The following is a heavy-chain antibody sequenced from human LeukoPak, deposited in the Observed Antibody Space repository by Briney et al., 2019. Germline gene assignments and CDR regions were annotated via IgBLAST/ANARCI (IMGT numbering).Heavy chain of an antibody. J-gene: IGHJ4*02. CDR3: ARVGDKAMEPWGFDY. CDR1: GGSISSSSYY. CDR2: IYYSGST. V-gene: IGHV4-39*07. D-gene: IGHD5-18*01. Sequence: SETLSLTCTVSGGSISSSSYYWGWIRQPPGKGLEWIGSIYYSGSTYYNPSLKSRVTISVDTSKNQFSLKLSSVTAADTAVYYCARVGDKAMEPWGFDYWGQGTLVTVSS.